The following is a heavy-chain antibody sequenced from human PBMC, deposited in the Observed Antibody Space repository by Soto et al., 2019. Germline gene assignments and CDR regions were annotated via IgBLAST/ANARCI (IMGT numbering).Heavy chain of an antibody. CDR2: MNPNSGNT. V-gene: IGHV1-8*01. J-gene: IGHJ4*02. CDR3: ARGFLYEDVWGSYQDY. D-gene: IGHD3-16*02. CDR1: GYTFTSYD. Sequence: QVQLVQSGAEVKKPGASVKVSCKASGYTFTSYDINWVRQATGQGLEWMGWMNPNSGNTGYAQKFQGRVTMTRNTSISTAYMELSSLRSEDTAVYYCARGFLYEDVWGSYQDYWGQGTLVTVSS.